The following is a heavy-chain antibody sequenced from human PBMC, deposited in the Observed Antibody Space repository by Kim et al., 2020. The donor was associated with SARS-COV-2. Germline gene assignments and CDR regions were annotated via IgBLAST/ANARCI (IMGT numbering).Heavy chain of an antibody. CDR3: ARDRAVTTGADYYYYGMDV. V-gene: IGHV4-59*01. J-gene: IGHJ6*02. CDR1: GGSISSYY. Sequence: SETLSLTCTVSGGSISSYYWSWIRQPPGKGLEWIGYIYYSGSTNYNPSLKSRVTISVDTSKNQFSLKLSSVTAADTAVYYCARDRAVTTGADYYYYGMDVWGQGTTVTVSS. D-gene: IGHD4-17*01. CDR2: IYYSGST.